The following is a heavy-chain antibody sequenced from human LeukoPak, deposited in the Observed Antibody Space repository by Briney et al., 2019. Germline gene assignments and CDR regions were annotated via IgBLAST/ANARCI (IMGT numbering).Heavy chain of an antibody. Sequence: GGSLRLSCAASGFTFSSYWMHWVRQAPGKGLVWVSGINSDGSRTRYGDPVKGRFTISRDNAKNSLYLQMNSLRAEDTAVYYCLAGYDILTGYYDAYYYYGMDVWGKGTTVTVSS. CDR2: INSDGSRT. CDR1: GFTFSSYW. V-gene: IGHV3-74*01. J-gene: IGHJ6*04. D-gene: IGHD3-9*01. CDR3: LAGYDILTGYYDAYYYYGMDV.